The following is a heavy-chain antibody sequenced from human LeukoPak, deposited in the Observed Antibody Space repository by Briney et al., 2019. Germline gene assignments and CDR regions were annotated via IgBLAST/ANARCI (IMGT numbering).Heavy chain of an antibody. Sequence: SETLSLTCTVSGYFISSAYYWGWIRQPPGKGLEWIGSIYHSGSTYYNPSLKSRVTISVDTSKNQFSLKLSSVTAADTAVYYCARTGDSSGYYRFYYYMDVWGKGTTVTVSS. V-gene: IGHV4-38-2*02. CDR2: IYHSGST. CDR1: GYFISSAYY. CDR3: ARTGDSSGYYRFYYYMDV. J-gene: IGHJ6*03. D-gene: IGHD3-22*01.